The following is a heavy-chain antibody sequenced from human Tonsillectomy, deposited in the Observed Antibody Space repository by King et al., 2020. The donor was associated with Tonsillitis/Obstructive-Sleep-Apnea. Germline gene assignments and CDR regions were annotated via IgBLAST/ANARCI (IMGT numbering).Heavy chain of an antibody. CDR1: GGSFSDYY. CDR2: INHNGST. D-gene: IGHD4-17*01. J-gene: IGHJ1*01. V-gene: IGHV4-34*01. Sequence: VQLQQWGAGLLKPSETLSLTCVVYGGSFSDYYWSWIRQPPGQGLEWIGEINHNGSTNYNPSLQSRVTISVDTSKNQSSLNPSSLTAADTAVYYGVRASKGDRLRPFQYWGQGTLVTVSS. CDR3: VRASKGDRLRPFQY.